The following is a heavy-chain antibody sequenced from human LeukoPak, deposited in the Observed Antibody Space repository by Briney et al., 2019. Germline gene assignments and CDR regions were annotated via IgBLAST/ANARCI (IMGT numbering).Heavy chain of an antibody. CDR2: INPNSGAT. J-gene: IGHJ4*03. Sequence: GASVKVSCKDSGYTFIAYYIHWMRQAPGQGLEWMGWINPNSGATNYAQKFQGRITMTRDTSINTAYMELYSLNSDDTAVYFCARGVLRGSGSFDYWGQGSLVTVSS. CDR3: ARGVLRGSGSFDY. CDR1: GYTFIAYY. D-gene: IGHD6-19*01. V-gene: IGHV1-2*02.